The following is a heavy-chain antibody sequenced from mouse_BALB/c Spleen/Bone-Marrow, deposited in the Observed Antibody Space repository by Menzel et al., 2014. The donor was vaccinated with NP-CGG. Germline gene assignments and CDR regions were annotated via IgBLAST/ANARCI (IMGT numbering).Heavy chain of an antibody. CDR1: GFTFNIYA. Sequence: EVQLVESGGGLVQPKGSLKLSCAASGFTFNIYAMNWVRPAPRKGLEWVARISSKSTNYTTCYADSVKDRFTISSDDSQSMLYLQMDSLKTEDTAIYYCVRQDYDYPMDYWGRGTSVTVSS. V-gene: IGHV10-1*01. CDR3: VRQDYDYPMDY. CDR2: ISSKSTNYTT. D-gene: IGHD2-4*01. J-gene: IGHJ4*01.